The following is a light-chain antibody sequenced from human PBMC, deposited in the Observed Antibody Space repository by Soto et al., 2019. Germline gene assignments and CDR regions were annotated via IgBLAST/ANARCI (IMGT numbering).Light chain of an antibody. V-gene: IGKV1-8*01. CDR2: AAS. CDR3: QQYYSYPRT. J-gene: IGKJ1*01. CDR1: QGISSY. Sequence: AIRMTQSPSSFSASTGDRVTLTCRASQGISSYLAWYQQKPGKAPKLLIYAASTSQSGVPSRFSGSGSGTDFTLTISCLQSEDFATYYCQQYYSYPRTFGQGTKVEIK.